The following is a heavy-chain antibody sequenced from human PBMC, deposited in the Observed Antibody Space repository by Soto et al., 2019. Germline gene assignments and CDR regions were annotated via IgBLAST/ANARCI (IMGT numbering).Heavy chain of an antibody. CDR2: MNHNSGPT. CDR3: ASDMSTT. D-gene: IGHD2-2*01. CDR1: GYTFTSHD. J-gene: IGHJ5*02. V-gene: IGHV1-8*01. Sequence: QVQLVQSGAEVKKPGASVKVSCKASGYTFTSHDINWMRQATGQGLEWMGWMNHNSGPTNYAQKFQGRVTRTRDTSISTAYMELTNLRSEDTAIYYCASDMSTTWGQGTLVTVSS.